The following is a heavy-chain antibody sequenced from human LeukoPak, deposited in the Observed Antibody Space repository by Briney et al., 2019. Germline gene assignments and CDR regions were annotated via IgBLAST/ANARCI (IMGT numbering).Heavy chain of an antibody. D-gene: IGHD3-10*01. CDR2: IYPGDSDT. CDR3: ASREVRGVIGPIN. V-gene: IGHV5-51*01. J-gene: IGHJ4*02. CDR1: GYSFTSYW. Sequence: GESLKIPCKGSGYSFTSYWIGWVRQMPGKGLEWMGIIYPGDSDTRYSPSFQGQVTISADKSISTAYLQWSSLKASDTAMYYCASREVRGVIGPINWGQGTLVTVSS.